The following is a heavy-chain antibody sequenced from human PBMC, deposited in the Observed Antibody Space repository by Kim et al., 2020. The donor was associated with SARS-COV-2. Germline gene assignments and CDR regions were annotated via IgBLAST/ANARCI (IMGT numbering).Heavy chain of an antibody. Sequence: SETLSLTCTVSGGSISSYYWSWIRQPPGKGLEWIGYIYYSGSTNYNPSLKSRVTISVDTSKNQFSLKLSSVTAADTAVYYCARDLGLWFGEEVMGWFDPWGQGTLVTVSS. V-gene: IGHV4-59*01. CDR3: ARDLGLWFGEEVMGWFDP. D-gene: IGHD3-10*01. J-gene: IGHJ5*02. CDR2: IYYSGST. CDR1: GGSISSYY.